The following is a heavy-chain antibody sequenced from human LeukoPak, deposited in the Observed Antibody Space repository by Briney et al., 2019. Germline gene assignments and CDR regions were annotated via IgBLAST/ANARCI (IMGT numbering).Heavy chain of an antibody. CDR1: GYTFTSYD. CDR2: MNPNSGNT. CDR3: ARGRRYTPHGDV. J-gene: IGHJ6*02. V-gene: IGHV1-8*01. D-gene: IGHD1-26*01. Sequence: ASVKVSCKASGYTFTSYDINWVRQATGQGLEWMGWMNPNSGNTGYAQKFQGRVTMTRNTSISTAYMELGSLRSEDTAVYYCARGRRYTPHGDVWGQGTTVTVSS.